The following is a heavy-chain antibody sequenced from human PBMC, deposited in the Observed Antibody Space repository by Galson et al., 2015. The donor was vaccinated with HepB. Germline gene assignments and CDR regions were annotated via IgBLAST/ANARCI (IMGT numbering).Heavy chain of an antibody. J-gene: IGHJ6*02. Sequence: SLRLSCAASGFTFSTYAMHWVRQAPGKGLDWVAVISYYGSNKYYADSVKGRFTISRDNSKNTMYLQMNSLRADDTAVFYCARDWGAAPPAMGGGMDVWGQGTTVTVSS. V-gene: IGHV3-30*04. D-gene: IGHD3-16*01. CDR1: GFTFSTYA. CDR2: ISYYGSNK. CDR3: ARDWGAAPPAMGGGMDV.